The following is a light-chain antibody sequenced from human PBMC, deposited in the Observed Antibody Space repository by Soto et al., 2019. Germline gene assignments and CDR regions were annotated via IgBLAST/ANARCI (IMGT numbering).Light chain of an antibody. J-gene: IGKJ1*01. CDR1: QGISTY. V-gene: IGKV1-39*01. Sequence: DIQMTQSPSSLSAAVGDRVTITCRASQGISTYLNWYQQKPGKAPKLLIYAASSLQSGVPSRFSGSGSETDFTLTISSLHPEDVATYSCQQSYSTTWTFGQGTKVESK. CDR3: QQSYSTTWT. CDR2: AAS.